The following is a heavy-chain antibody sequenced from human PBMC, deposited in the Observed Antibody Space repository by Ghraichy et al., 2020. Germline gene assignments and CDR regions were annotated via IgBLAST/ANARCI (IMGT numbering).Heavy chain of an antibody. D-gene: IGHD6-13*01. J-gene: IGHJ4*02. V-gene: IGHV4-34*01. CDR1: GGSFSGYY. CDR3: AMTRPGIAAAAY. Sequence: SQTLSLTCAVYGGSFSGYYWSWIRQPPGKGLEWIGEINHSGSTNYNPSLKSRVTISVDTSKNQFSLKLSSVTAADTAVYYCAMTRPGIAAAAYWGQGTLVTVSS. CDR2: INHSGST.